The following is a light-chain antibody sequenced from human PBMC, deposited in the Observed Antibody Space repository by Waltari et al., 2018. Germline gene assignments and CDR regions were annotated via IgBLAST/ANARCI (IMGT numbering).Light chain of an antibody. V-gene: IGKV1-39*01. J-gene: IGKJ1*01. CDR1: QSIRTY. Sequence: DIQMTQSPSSLSASVGDRVTITCRASQSIRTYLNWYQQIPGKAPKLLIYAASSLQSGVPSMCSGSGSGTDFTLTISSLQPEDFATYYCQQSYSSPQRTFGQGTKVEIK. CDR3: QQSYSSPQRT. CDR2: AAS.